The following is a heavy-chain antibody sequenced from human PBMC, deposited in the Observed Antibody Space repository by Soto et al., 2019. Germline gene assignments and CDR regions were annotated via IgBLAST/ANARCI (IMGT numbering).Heavy chain of an antibody. V-gene: IGHV3-30*18. Sequence: QVQLVESGGGVVQPGRSLRLSCAASGFTFSSYGMHWVRQAPGKGLEWVAVISYDGSNKYYADSVKGRFTISRDNSKNTLYLQMNSLRAEDTAVYYCAKDSAKYCSGGSCSSAPVSSYYGMDVWGQGTTVTVSS. CDR2: ISYDGSNK. CDR1: GFTFSSYG. D-gene: IGHD2-15*01. J-gene: IGHJ6*02. CDR3: AKDSAKYCSGGSCSSAPVSSYYGMDV.